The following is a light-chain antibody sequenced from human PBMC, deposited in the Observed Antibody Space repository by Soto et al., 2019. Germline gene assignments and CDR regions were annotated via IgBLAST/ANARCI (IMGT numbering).Light chain of an antibody. CDR3: QQYVSLVT. V-gene: IGKV3-20*01. CDR1: QSVSSSY. J-gene: IGKJ1*01. CDR2: GAS. Sequence: EGVLTQSPGTLSLSPGERATLSCRASQSVSSSYLAWYQQKPGRAPRLLIDGASSRATGIPDRFSGSGSGTDFTLTISRLEPEDLAVYYCQQYVSLVTFGQGTKVDIK.